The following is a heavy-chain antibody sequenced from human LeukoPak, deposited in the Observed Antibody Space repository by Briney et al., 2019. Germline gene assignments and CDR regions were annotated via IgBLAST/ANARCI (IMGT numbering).Heavy chain of an antibody. CDR3: AKELDTMFFDY. V-gene: IGHV3-43*01. CDR2: AGWAGGTT. CDR1: GFNFDRYT. D-gene: IGHD3-10*02. J-gene: IGHJ4*02. Sequence: GGSLGLSCATSGFNFDRYTIHWVRQAPGKGLEWVSLAGWAGGTTFYSDSVRGRFTISRDSGRKSVYLQMNSLTTDDTAFYFCAKELDTMFFDYWGQGALVTVSS.